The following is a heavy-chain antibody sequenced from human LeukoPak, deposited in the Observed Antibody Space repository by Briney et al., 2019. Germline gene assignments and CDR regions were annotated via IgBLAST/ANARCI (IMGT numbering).Heavy chain of an antibody. V-gene: IGHV3-7*03. Sequence: GSLRLSCAASGFDFRRSWMNWARQAPGKGLAWVASINHNGNVNYYVDSVKGRFTISRDNAKNSLYLQMSNLRAEDTAVYFCARGGGLDVWGQGATVTVSS. CDR1: GFDFRRSW. CDR3: ARGGGLDV. CDR2: INHNGNVN. D-gene: IGHD3-16*01. J-gene: IGHJ6*02.